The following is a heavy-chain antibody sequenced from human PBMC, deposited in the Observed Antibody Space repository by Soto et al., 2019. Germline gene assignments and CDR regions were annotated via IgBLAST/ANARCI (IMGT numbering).Heavy chain of an antibody. J-gene: IGHJ3*02. CDR1: GGSFSAYY. V-gene: IGHV4-34*01. D-gene: IGHD3-3*02. Sequence: SETLSLTCAVYGGSFSAYYWSWIRQPPGKGLEWIGEINHSGSTNYNPSLKSRVTISVDTSKNQFSLKLSSVTAADTAMYYCARRLAAPHYAFDIWGQGTMVTVSS. CDR3: ARRLAAPHYAFDI. CDR2: INHSGST.